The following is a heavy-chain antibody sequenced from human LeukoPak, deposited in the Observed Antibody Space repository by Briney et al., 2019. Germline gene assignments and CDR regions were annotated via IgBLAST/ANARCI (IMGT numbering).Heavy chain of an antibody. J-gene: IGHJ4*02. CDR2: ISYDGSNK. D-gene: IGHD2/OR15-2a*01. CDR3: ARDWYYVGVPDY. CDR1: GFTFSSYA. V-gene: IGHV3-30-3*01. Sequence: SGRSLRLSCAASGFTFSSYAMHWVRQAPGKGLEWVAVISYDGSNKYYADSVKGRFTISRDNSKNTLYLQMNSLRAEDTAVYYCARDWYYVGVPDYWGQGTLVTVSS.